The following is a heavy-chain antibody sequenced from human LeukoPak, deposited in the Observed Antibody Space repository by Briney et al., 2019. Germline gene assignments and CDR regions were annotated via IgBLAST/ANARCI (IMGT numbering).Heavy chain of an antibody. CDR2: IIPILGIA. V-gene: IGHV1-69*04. J-gene: IGHJ4*02. Sequence: ASVKVSCTASGGTFSSYAISWVRQAPGQGLEWMGRIIPILGIANYAQKFQGRVTITADKSTSTAYMELSSLRSEDTAVYYCARASNIAALSDWGQGTLVTVSS. D-gene: IGHD6-6*01. CDR1: GGTFSSYA. CDR3: ARASNIAALSD.